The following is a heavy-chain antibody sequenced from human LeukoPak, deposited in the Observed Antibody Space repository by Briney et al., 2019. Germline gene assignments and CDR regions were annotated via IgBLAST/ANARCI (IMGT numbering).Heavy chain of an antibody. V-gene: IGHV4-39*07. J-gene: IGHJ4*02. CDR3: ANYYDLWSGPRD. D-gene: IGHD3-3*01. CDR1: GDSISSSNYY. Sequence: SETLSLTCTVSGDSISSSNYYWGWIRQPPGKGLEWIGSIYHSGSTYYNPSLKSRVTISVDTSKNQFSLKVSSVTAADTAVYYCANYYDLWSGPRDWGQGTLVTVSS. CDR2: IYHSGST.